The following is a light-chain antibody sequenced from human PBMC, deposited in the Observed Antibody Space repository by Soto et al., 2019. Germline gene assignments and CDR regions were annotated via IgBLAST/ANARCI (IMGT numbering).Light chain of an antibody. CDR2: GAS. J-gene: IGKJ2*01. CDR1: PSVSSN. V-gene: IGKV3-15*01. CDR3: QQYSNWPSFT. Sequence: ETVMTQSPAPLSVSPGERAPLSCWASPSVSSNLAWYQQIPGQAPRLLIYGASTRATGIPARFSGSGSGTEFTLTISNLQSEDFAVYYCQQYSNWPSFTFGQGTKLEIK.